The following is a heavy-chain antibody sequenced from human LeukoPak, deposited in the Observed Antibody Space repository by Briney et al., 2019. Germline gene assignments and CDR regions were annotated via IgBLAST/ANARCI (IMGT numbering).Heavy chain of an antibody. CDR1: GFTFSSYA. CDR2: ISGSGGST. CDR3: ARDCSSATCYAAFDY. D-gene: IGHD2-2*01. Sequence: GGSLRLSCAASGFTFSSYAMSWVRQAPGKGLEWVSAISGSGGSTYYADSVKGRFTISRDNSKNTLYLQMNSLRAEDTGVYYCARDCSSATCYAAFDYWGQGTLVTVSS. J-gene: IGHJ4*02. V-gene: IGHV3-23*01.